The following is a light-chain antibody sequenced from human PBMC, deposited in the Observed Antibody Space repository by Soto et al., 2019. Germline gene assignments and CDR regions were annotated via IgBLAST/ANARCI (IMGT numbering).Light chain of an antibody. J-gene: IGKJ1*01. CDR1: QSISTW. Sequence: DIQMTQSPSTLSASIGGRVTITSRASQSISTWLAWHPQTPGKAPXXLIYQASSLQSGVPGRFSGSGSETEFTLTISSLQPDDVATYYCLQYNSFRTFGQGTKVDIK. V-gene: IGKV1-5*03. CDR3: LQYNSFRT. CDR2: QAS.